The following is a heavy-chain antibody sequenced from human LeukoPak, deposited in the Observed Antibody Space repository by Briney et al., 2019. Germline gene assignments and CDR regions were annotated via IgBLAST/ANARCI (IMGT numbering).Heavy chain of an antibody. CDR1: GGSISSYY. Sequence: SETLSLTCTVSGGSISSYYWSWIRQPPGKGLEWIGYIYYSGSTNYNPSLKSRVTISVDTSKNQFSLKLSSVTATDTAVYYCAREKLRYSLFDPWGQGTLVTVSS. D-gene: IGHD3-9*01. V-gene: IGHV4-59*12. CDR2: IYYSGST. CDR3: AREKLRYSLFDP. J-gene: IGHJ5*02.